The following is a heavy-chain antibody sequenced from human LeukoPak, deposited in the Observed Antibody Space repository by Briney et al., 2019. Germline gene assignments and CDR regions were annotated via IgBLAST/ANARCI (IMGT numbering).Heavy chain of an antibody. CDR2: IKEDGSEK. Sequence: GGSLRLSCAASGFTFSSYWMSSVRQAPGKGLEWVANIKEDGSEKYYVDSVKGRFTISRDNAKNSLYLQMNSLRAEHTAVYYCARDYADGYSSRNFDYWGPGTLVTVSS. J-gene: IGHJ4*02. CDR3: ARDYADGYSSRNFDY. D-gene: IGHD6-13*01. V-gene: IGHV3-7*01. CDR1: GFTFSSYW.